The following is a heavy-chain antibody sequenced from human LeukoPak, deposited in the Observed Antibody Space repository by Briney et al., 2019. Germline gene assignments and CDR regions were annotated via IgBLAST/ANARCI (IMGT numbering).Heavy chain of an antibody. Sequence: PSETLSLTCSVSGGSISSSNYYWGWIRQPPGKGLEWIGYICCSGSTNYNPSLKSRVTISVDTSKNQFSLKLSSVTAADTAVYYCARHWLTDPFDIWGQGTMVTVSS. V-gene: IGHV4-61*05. CDR2: ICCSGST. J-gene: IGHJ3*02. CDR1: GGSISSSNYY. D-gene: IGHD6-19*01. CDR3: ARHWLTDPFDI.